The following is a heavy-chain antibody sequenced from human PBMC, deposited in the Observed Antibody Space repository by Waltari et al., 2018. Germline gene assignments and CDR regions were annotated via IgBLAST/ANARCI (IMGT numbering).Heavy chain of an antibody. Sequence: EVQLVESGGGLVQPGGSLRLSCAASGFTFSSYSMNWVRQAPGKGLEWVSYISSSSSTIYYADSVKGRFTISRDNAKNSLYLQMNSLRAEDTAVYYCARDSDNGGYDPSTLDYWGQGTLVTVSS. CDR3: ARDSDNGGYDPSTLDY. D-gene: IGHD5-12*01. CDR1: GFTFSSYS. J-gene: IGHJ4*02. V-gene: IGHV3-48*01. CDR2: ISSSSSTI.